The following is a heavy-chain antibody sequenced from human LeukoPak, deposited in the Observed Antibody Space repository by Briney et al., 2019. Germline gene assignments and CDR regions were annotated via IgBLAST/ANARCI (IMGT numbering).Heavy chain of an antibody. Sequence: GGSLRLSCAASGFTFSSYAMHWVRQAPGKGLEWVAVISYDGSNKYYADSVKGRFTISRDNSKNTLYLQMNSLRAEDTAVYYCARGYFDSSGVSNPFDYWGRGTLVTVSS. CDR1: GFTFSSYA. CDR2: ISYDGSNK. CDR3: ARGYFDSSGVSNPFDY. J-gene: IGHJ4*02. D-gene: IGHD3-22*01. V-gene: IGHV3-30-3*01.